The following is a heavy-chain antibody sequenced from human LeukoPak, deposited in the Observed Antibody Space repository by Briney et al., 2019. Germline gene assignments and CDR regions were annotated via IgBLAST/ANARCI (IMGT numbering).Heavy chain of an antibody. J-gene: IGHJ5*02. CDR1: GGSISSYY. CDR2: IYYSGST. D-gene: IGHD2-21*02. CDR3: ARRDIGGFDP. V-gene: IGHV4-59*08. Sequence: PSETLSLTCTVSGGSISSYYWSWIRQPPGKGLEWIGYIYYSGSTNYNPSLKSRVTMSVDKSKNQFSLKLSSVTAADTAVYYCARRDIGGFDPWGQGTLVTVSS.